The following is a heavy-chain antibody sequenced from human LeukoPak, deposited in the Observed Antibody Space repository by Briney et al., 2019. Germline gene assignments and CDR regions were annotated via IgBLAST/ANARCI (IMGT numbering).Heavy chain of an antibody. Sequence: PSETLSLTCAVYGGSFSGYYWSWIRQPPGKGLEWIGEINHSGSTNYNPSLKSRVTISVDTSKNQFSLKLSSVTAADTAVYYCARSGLPDTYYSYMDVWGKGTTVTVSS. CDR1: GGSFSGYY. D-gene: IGHD1-14*01. J-gene: IGHJ6*03. CDR2: INHSGST. V-gene: IGHV4-34*01. CDR3: ARSGLPDTYYSYMDV.